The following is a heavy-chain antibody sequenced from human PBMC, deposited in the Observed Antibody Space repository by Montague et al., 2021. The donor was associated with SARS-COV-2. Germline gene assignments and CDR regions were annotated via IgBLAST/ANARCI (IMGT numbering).Heavy chain of an antibody. J-gene: IGHJ2*01. D-gene: IGHD3-22*01. CDR1: SGSFSDYY. CDR2: INHSGSI. V-gene: IGHV4-34*01. CDR3: ARGAPTIAMIVVVFTGAGWYFDL. Sequence: SETRSLTCAVYSGSFSDYYWTWIRQPPGKGLEWIGEINHSGSINYNPSLKSRVSISVDTSKNQLSLKLTSVTAADTAVYYCARGAPTIAMIVVVFTGAGWYFDLWGRGTPGHCLL.